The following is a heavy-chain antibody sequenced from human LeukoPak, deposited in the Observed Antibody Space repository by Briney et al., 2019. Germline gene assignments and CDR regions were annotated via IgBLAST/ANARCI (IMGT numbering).Heavy chain of an antibody. V-gene: IGHV1-8*01. CDR3: ARAKGGGTVVVPAAIRKRYWFDP. J-gene: IGHJ5*02. D-gene: IGHD2-2*01. CDR1: GYTFTSYD. CDR2: MNPNSGNT. Sequence: WASVKVSCKASGYTFTSYDINWVRQATGQGLEWMGWMNPNSGNTGYAQKFQGRVTMTRNTSVSTAYMELSSLRSEDTAVYYCARAKGGGTVVVPAAIRKRYWFDPWGQGTLVTVSS.